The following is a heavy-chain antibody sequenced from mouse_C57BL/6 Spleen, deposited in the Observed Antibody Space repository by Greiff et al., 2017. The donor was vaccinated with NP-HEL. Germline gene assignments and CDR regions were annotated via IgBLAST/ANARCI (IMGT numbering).Heavy chain of an antibody. CDR1: GYTFTDYY. CDR2: IYPGSGNT. D-gene: IGHD1-1*01. Sequence: QVQLKESGAELVRPGASVKLSCKASGYTFTDYYINWVKQRPGQGLEWIARIYPGSGNTYYNEKFKGKATLTAEKSSSTAYMQLSSLTSEDSAVYSVAGPASSYGSSHGYFDVWGTGTTVTVSS. V-gene: IGHV1-76*01. CDR3: AGPASSYGSSHGYFDV. J-gene: IGHJ1*03.